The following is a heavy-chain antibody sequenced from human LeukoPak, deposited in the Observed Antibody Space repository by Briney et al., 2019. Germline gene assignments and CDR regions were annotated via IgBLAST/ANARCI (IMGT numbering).Heavy chain of an antibody. CDR3: ATLYCSGGSCYSYYFDY. V-gene: IGHV1-8*01. CDR2: MTPNSSNT. Sequence: KVSCXASGYFFTSYDINWGRDATGQGLEGMGWMTPNSSNTGYAQKFQGRVTMTRNTSIITAYMELSSLRSEDTAVYYCATLYCSGGSCYSYYFDYWGQGTLVTVSS. J-gene: IGHJ4*02. CDR1: GYFFTSYD. D-gene: IGHD2-15*01.